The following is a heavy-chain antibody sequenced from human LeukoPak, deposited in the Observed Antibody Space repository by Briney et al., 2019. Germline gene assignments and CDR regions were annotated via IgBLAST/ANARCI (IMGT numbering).Heavy chain of an antibody. CDR2: IKKDGNDK. CDR1: GFTFNSYW. J-gene: IGHJ3*02. D-gene: IGHD3-10*01. V-gene: IGHV3-7*01. Sequence: PGRSLRLSCAASGFTFNSYWMTWVRQAPGKGLEWVANIKKDGNDKYYVDSVKGRFTISRDNARSSLSLQMNSLRVEDTALYYCARGRDHSWFGEVWDNAFDIWGQGTMVTVSS. CDR3: ARGRDHSWFGEVWDNAFDI.